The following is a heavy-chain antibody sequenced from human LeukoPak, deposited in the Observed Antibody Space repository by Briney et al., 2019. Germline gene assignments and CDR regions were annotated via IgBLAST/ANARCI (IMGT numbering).Heavy chain of an antibody. CDR3: ARDILGEYGY. D-gene: IGHD2/OR15-2a*01. CDR1: GYTFIGYY. V-gene: IGHV1-2*02. Sequence: ASVKVSCKASGYTFIGYYMHWVRQAPGQGLEWMGWINPSSGGTKYAQKFRGRVTLTRDTSISTAHMELSRLTSDDTAVYYCARDILGEYGYWGQGTLVTVSS. CDR2: INPSSGGT. J-gene: IGHJ4*02.